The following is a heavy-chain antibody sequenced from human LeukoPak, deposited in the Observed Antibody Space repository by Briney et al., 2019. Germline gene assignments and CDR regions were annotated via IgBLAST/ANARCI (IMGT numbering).Heavy chain of an antibody. J-gene: IGHJ6*02. Sequence: HGASVKVSCKASGYTFTSYYMHWVRQAPGQGLEWMGGIIPIFGTANYAQKFQGRVTITADESTSTAYMELSSLRSEDTAVYYCARDLRRYSGYDDGGMDVWGQGTTVTVSS. V-gene: IGHV1-69*13. CDR3: ARDLRRYSGYDDGGMDV. CDR2: IIPIFGTA. D-gene: IGHD5-12*01. CDR1: GYTFTSYY.